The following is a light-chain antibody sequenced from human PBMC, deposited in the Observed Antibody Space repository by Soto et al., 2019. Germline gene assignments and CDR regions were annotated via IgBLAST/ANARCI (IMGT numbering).Light chain of an antibody. Sequence: DIQMTQSPSTLSASVGDRVTITCRASRAIGTDLGWYHQKPGKAPNLLIYAASSLQTGVPSRFSGSGSGTEFTLTISSLQPDDFATYYCQQYNSYWTFGQGTKVDI. CDR1: RAIGTD. J-gene: IGKJ1*01. V-gene: IGKV1-17*01. CDR3: QQYNSYWT. CDR2: AAS.